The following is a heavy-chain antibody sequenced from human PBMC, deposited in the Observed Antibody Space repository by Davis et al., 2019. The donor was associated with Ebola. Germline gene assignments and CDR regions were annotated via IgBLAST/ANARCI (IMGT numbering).Heavy chain of an antibody. CDR3: AKDRDYDFWTGSPTGFDS. D-gene: IGHD3-3*01. Sequence: GESLKISCAASGFIFSSYVMSWVRQAPGKGLEWVSVIYRDGRTYHADSVKGRFTISRDNSRNTLYLQMNSLRVEDTALYYCAKDRDYDFWTGSPTGFDSWGQGTLVTVSS. CDR1: GFIFSSYV. V-gene: IGHV3-66*02. CDR2: IYRDGRT. J-gene: IGHJ4*02.